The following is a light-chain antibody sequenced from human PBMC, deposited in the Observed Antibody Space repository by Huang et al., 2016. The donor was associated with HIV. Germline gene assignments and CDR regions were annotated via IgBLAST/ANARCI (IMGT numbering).Light chain of an antibody. CDR2: DAT. CDR1: QSVTTY. CDR3: QQRSIWPRT. Sequence: DIVLTQSPATLSLSPGERATLSCRASQSVTTYWAWYQQKPGQAPRHLIFDATNRASGIPARFRGSGFGTAFTLTISSLQPEDFAVYYCQQRSIWPRTFGQGTKVEIK. V-gene: IGKV3-11*01. J-gene: IGKJ2*01.